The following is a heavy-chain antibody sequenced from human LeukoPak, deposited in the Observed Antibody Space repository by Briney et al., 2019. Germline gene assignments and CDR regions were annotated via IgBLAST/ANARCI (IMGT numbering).Heavy chain of an antibody. CDR1: GGSISSGGYS. CDR2: IYHSGST. J-gene: IGHJ5*02. Sequence: PSETLSLTCAVSGGSISSGGYSWSWIRQPPGKGLGWIGYIYHSGSTYYNPSLKSRVTISVDTSKNQFSLKLSSVTAADTAVYYCAREFSTLMYNWFDPWGQGTLVTVSS. V-gene: IGHV4-30-2*01. D-gene: IGHD4-11*01. CDR3: AREFSTLMYNWFDP.